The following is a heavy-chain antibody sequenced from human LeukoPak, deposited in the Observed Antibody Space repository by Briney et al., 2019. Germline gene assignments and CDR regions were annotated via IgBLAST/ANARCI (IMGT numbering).Heavy chain of an antibody. CDR1: GFTFSDYY. Sequence: GGSLRLSCAASGFTFSDYYMSWLRQAPGKGLEWVSYISSSGSTIYYADSVKGRFTISRDNAKNSLYLQMNSLRAEDTAVYYCARDLRSSTSRYYYYYMDVWGKGTTVTVSS. CDR2: ISSSGSTI. J-gene: IGHJ6*03. D-gene: IGHD2-2*01. CDR3: ARDLRSSTSRYYYYYMDV. V-gene: IGHV3-11*01.